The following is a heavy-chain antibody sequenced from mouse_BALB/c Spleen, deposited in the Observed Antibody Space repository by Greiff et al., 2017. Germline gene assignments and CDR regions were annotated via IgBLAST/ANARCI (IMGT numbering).Heavy chain of an antibody. CDR3: ARDEEVEAY. CDR1: GFTFSDYY. D-gene: IGHD1-1*01. V-gene: IGHV5-4*02. CDR2: ISDGGSYT. Sequence: EVKLMESGGGLVKPGGSLKLSCAASGFTFSDYYMYWVRQTPEKRLEWVATISDGGSYTYYPDSVKGRFTISRDNAKNNLYLQMSSLKSEDTAMYYCARDEEVEAYWGQGTLVTVSA. J-gene: IGHJ3*01.